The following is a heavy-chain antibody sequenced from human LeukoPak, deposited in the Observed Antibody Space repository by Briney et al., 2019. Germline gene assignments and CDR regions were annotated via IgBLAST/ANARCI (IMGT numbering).Heavy chain of an antibody. V-gene: IGHV4-34*01. CDR1: GGSISTYY. D-gene: IGHD5-12*01. CDR3: ARGFLVYSGYDRQIDY. J-gene: IGHJ4*02. CDR2: INHSGST. Sequence: SETLSLTCTVSGGSISTYYWGWVRQPPGKGLEWIGEINHSGSTNYNPSLKSRVSISVDTSKNQFSLKLSSVTAADTAVYYCARGFLVYSGYDRQIDYWGQGTLVTVSS.